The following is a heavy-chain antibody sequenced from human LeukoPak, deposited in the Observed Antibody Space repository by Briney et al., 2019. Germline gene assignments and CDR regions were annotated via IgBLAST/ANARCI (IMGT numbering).Heavy chain of an antibody. Sequence: SETLSLTCTVSGGSISSYYWSWIRQPPGKGLEWIGYIYYSGSTNYNPSLKSRVTISVDTSKNQFSLKLSSVTAADTAVYYCARGHIAMEQGVIDYWGQGTLVTVSS. CDR3: ARGHIAMEQGVIDY. J-gene: IGHJ4*02. CDR2: IYYSGST. V-gene: IGHV4-59*12. D-gene: IGHD5-18*01. CDR1: GGSISSYY.